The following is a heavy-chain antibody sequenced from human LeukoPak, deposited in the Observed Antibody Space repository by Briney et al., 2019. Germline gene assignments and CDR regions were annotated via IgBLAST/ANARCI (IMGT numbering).Heavy chain of an antibody. D-gene: IGHD1-26*01. CDR1: GFNFSTYW. J-gene: IGHJ4*02. V-gene: IGHV3-7*01. CDR3: ARHTGTYFNY. CDR2: IKQDGSET. Sequence: GGSLRLSCAASGFNFSTYWMTWLRQAPGKGLEWVANIKQDGSETYYVDSVKGRFTISRDNAKNSLYLQMNSLRAEDTAVYYCARHTGTYFNYWGKGTLVTVSS.